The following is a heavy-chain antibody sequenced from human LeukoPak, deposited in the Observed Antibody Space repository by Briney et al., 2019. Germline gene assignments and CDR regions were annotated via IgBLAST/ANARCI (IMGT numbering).Heavy chain of an antibody. Sequence: GGSLRLSCGASGLTVRSNYMSWVREAPGRRLEWVSVIYSGGSTYFADSVKGRFTISRDNPKNTLYLQMNSLRVEDTAVYYCARDPGNNYFDYWGQGVLVTVSS. V-gene: IGHV3-66*01. CDR2: IYSGGST. CDR1: GLTVRSNY. CDR3: ARDPGNNYFDY. D-gene: IGHD2/OR15-2a*01. J-gene: IGHJ4*02.